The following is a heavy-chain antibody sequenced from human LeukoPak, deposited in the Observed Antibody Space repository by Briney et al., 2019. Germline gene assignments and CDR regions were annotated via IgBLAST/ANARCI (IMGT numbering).Heavy chain of an antibody. CDR2: IHHDGRI. D-gene: IGHD3-16*02. V-gene: IGHV4/OR15-8*01. Sequence: SETLCLTCDVSGGSIDSTNWWNWVRQPPGKGLEWIGEIHHDGRINYNPSLKSRVTLSVDKSKNQFSLRLNSVTAADTAMYYCARSHDHLWGNYPDYWGQGTLVTVSS. CDR3: ARSHDHLWGNYPDY. J-gene: IGHJ4*02. CDR1: GGSIDSTNW.